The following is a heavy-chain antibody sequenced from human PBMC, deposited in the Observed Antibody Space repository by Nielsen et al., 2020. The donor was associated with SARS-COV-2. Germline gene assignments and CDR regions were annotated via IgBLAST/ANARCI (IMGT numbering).Heavy chain of an antibody. Sequence: SRDNSKNTLYLQMNSLRAEDTAVYYCARDLIVTTFTFDLWGRGTLVTVSS. V-gene: IGHV3-30*07. J-gene: IGHJ2*01. CDR3: ARDLIVTTFTFDL. D-gene: IGHD5-12*01.